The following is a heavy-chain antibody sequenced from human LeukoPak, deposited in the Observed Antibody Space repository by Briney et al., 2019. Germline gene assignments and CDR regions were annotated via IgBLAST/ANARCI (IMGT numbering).Heavy chain of an antibody. Sequence: SETLSLTCGVYGGSLNDYYWTWIRQSPEKGPEWIGEVNYNGRTNYNPSLESRVTISIDTSKKQFSLKLRSVTAADTAVYYCARGILVLVYAALDSWGRGTMVTVSS. D-gene: IGHD2-8*01. J-gene: IGHJ4*02. V-gene: IGHV4-34*01. CDR2: VNYNGRT. CDR3: ARGILVLVYAALDS. CDR1: GGSLNDYY.